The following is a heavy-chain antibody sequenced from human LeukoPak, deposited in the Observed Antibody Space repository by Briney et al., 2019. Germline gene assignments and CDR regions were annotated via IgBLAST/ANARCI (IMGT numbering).Heavy chain of an antibody. Sequence: SETLSLTCTVSGGSISSSSYYWGWIRQPPGKGLEWIGSIYYSGSTYYNPSLKSRVTISVDTSKNQFSLKLGSVTAADTAVYYCARPRGNGYSYGTAINWFDPWGQGTLVTVSS. CDR1: GGSISSSSYY. D-gene: IGHD5-18*01. CDR2: IYYSGST. CDR3: ARPRGNGYSYGTAINWFDP. J-gene: IGHJ5*02. V-gene: IGHV4-39*01.